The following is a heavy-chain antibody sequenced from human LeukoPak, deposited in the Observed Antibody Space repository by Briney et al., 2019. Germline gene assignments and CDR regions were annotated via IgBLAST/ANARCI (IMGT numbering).Heavy chain of an antibody. CDR3: ARWSRSGELSSDF. J-gene: IGHJ4*02. CDR1: GGSINSSSYF. CDR2: IYYSGGT. V-gene: IGHV4-39*01. D-gene: IGHD3-16*02. Sequence: SETLSLTCTVSGGSINSSSYFWGWIRQPPGKGLEWIGTIYYSGGTYYNPSLKSRVTISVDTSKNVFSLKLSSVTAADTAVYYCARWSRSGELSSDFWGQGTLVSVSS.